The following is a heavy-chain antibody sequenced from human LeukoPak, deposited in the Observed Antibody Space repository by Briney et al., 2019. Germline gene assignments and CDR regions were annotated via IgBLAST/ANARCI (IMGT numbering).Heavy chain of an antibody. CDR2: ISYDGSNK. D-gene: IGHD5/OR15-5a*01. CDR1: GFTFSSYA. Sequence: SGGSLRLSCAASGFTFSSYAMHWVRQAPGKGLEWVAVISYDGSNKYYADSVKGRFTISRDNANNSLFLDLKSLKVEDTAVYYCGRIDQRILKTGVAQCLDYWGQGTLVTVSS. V-gene: IGHV3-30*04. J-gene: IGHJ4*02. CDR3: GRIDQRILKTGVAQCLDY.